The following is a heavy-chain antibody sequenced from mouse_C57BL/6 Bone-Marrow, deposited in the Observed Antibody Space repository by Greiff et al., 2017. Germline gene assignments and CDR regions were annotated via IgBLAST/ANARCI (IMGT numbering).Heavy chain of an antibody. V-gene: IGHV1-4*01. CDR2: INPSSGYT. Sequence: QVQLQQSGAELARPGASVKMSCKASGYTFTSYTMHWVKQRPGQGLEWIGYINPSSGYTKYNQKFKDKATLTADKSSSTAYMQLSSLTSEDSAVYYCARDYYGSSYWYFDVWGTGTTVTGSS. D-gene: IGHD1-1*01. J-gene: IGHJ1*03. CDR1: GYTFTSYT. CDR3: ARDYYGSSYWYFDV.